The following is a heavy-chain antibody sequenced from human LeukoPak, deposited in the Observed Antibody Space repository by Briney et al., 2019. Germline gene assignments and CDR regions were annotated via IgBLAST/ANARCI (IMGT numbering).Heavy chain of an antibody. J-gene: IGHJ4*02. V-gene: IGHV3-48*03. CDR1: GFTFSSYE. CDR2: ISSSGNTI. Sequence: GGSLRLSCAASGFTFSSYEMNWVRQAPGKGLEWVSYISSSGNTIYYADSVKGRFTISRDNAKNSLYLQMSSLRAEDTAVYYCARRSPRSFDYWGQGTLVTVSS. CDR3: ARRSPRSFDY.